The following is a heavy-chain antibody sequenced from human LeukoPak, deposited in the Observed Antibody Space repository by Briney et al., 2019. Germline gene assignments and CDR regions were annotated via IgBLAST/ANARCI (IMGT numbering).Heavy chain of an antibody. CDR2: ISSGAGTT. J-gene: IGHJ5*02. Sequence: PGGSLRLSCAASGITFSSYAMSWVRQVPGKRLEWVSAISSGAGTTGYADSVKGRFTISRVNSKSTIYLQMNSLRAEDTAIYYCAKDLEQSYSGWSTSYDAWGQGTLVTVSS. V-gene: IGHV3-23*01. CDR3: AKDLEQSYSGWSTSYDA. D-gene: IGHD6-19*01. CDR1: GITFSSYA.